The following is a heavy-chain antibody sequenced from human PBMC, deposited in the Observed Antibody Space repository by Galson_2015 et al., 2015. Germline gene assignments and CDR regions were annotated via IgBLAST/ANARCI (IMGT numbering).Heavy chain of an antibody. J-gene: IGHJ6*02. Sequence: SLRLSCAASGFTVSSNYMSWVRQAPGKGLEWVSVIYSGGSTYYADSVKGRFTISRDNSKNTLYLQMNSLRAEDTAVYYCARGSGYSYGYLSYYYYYGMNVWGQGTTVTVS. CDR2: IYSGGST. V-gene: IGHV3-53*01. CDR3: ARGSGYSYGYLSYYYYYGMNV. CDR1: GFTVSSNY. D-gene: IGHD5-18*01.